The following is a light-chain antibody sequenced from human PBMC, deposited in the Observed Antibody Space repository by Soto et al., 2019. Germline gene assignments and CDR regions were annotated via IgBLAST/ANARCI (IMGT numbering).Light chain of an antibody. CDR1: QSVSSSY. J-gene: IGKJ1*01. CDR2: GAS. Sequence: DIVLTQSPGTLSLSPGERATLSCRASQSVSSSYLAWYQQKPGQAPRLLIYGASTRATGIPARFRGSGSGTEFNRTMYGLSSEVFAVYLCRQHGSCRQTFG. V-gene: IGKV3-20*01. CDR3: RQHGSCRQT.